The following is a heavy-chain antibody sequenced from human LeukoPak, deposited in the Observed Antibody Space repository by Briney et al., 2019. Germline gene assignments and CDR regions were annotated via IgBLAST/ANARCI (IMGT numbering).Heavy chain of an antibody. CDR3: AKQQQLVVGGPVDY. J-gene: IGHJ4*02. CDR1: GFTFSSYG. CDR2: IRYDGSNK. Sequence: GGSLRLSCAASGFTFSSYGMHWVRQAPGKGLEWVAFIRYDGSNKYYADSVKGRFTISRDNSKNTLYLQMNSLRAEDTAVYYCAKQQQLVVGGPVDYWGQGTLVTVSS. V-gene: IGHV3-30*02. D-gene: IGHD6-13*01.